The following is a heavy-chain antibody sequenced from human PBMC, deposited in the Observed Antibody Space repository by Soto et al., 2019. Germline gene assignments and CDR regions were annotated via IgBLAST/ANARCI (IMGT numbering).Heavy chain of an antibody. D-gene: IGHD6-19*01. CDR1: GSTFSSYL. J-gene: IGHJ4*02. Sequence: GGSLRLSCAASGSTFSSYLMHWVRQAPGKGLVWVSRIYGDGSSTTYADSVKGRFTISRDNAKNTLFLQMNSLRAEDTAVYYCARAPPGWYGFDYWGQGTLVTVSS. V-gene: IGHV3-74*01. CDR2: IYGDGSST. CDR3: ARAPPGWYGFDY.